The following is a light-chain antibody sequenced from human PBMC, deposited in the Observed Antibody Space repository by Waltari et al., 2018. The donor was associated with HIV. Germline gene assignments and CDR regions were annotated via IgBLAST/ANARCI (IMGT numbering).Light chain of an antibody. CDR2: DVI. CDR1: RSDIGDYDF. CDR3: SSYSRNSTFV. V-gene: IGLV2-14*03. J-gene: IGLJ1*01. Sequence: QSALTQPASVSGSPGQSITISCTGTRSDIGDYDFVAWYQQHPGKAPKLMIYDVIQRPSGVSFRFSGSKSGNTASLTISGLQAEDEADYYCSSYSRNSTFVFGTGTKVTVL.